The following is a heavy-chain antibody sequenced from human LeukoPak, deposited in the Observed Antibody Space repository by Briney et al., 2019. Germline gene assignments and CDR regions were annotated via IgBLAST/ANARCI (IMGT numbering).Heavy chain of an antibody. CDR3: ARDPRGYNWFDP. CDR2: IKSDGSST. CDR1: GFTFSNYW. D-gene: IGHD5-12*01. J-gene: IGHJ5*02. Sequence: GGSLRLSCAASGFTFSNYWMHWVRQAPGKGLVWVSRIKSDGSSTTYADSVKGRFTISRDNAKNTLYLQMNSLRAEDTAVYYCARDPRGYNWFDPWGQGTLVTVSS. V-gene: IGHV3-74*01.